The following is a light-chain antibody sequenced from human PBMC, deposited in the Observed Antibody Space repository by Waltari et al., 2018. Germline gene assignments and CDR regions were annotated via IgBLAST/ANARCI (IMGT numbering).Light chain of an antibody. CDR2: GAS. V-gene: IGKV3-20*01. CDR3: QQFGGSPPHIT. Sequence: EIVLTQSPGTLSLSPGESATISCRASQSVSSIYLAWYQQKPGQAPRLLIYGASSRATGIPDRFSGSGSGTDFTLTISRLEPEDFAVYYCQQFGGSPPHITFGPGTKVDIK. J-gene: IGKJ3*01. CDR1: QSVSSIY.